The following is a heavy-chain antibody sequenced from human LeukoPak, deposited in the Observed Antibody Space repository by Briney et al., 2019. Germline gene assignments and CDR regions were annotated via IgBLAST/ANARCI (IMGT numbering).Heavy chain of an antibody. J-gene: IGHJ1*01. V-gene: IGHV4-4*07. Sequence: PSETLSLTCSASDGSISTYYWSWIRQPAGKGLEWIGRMYGSGTPNYSPSLNSRVTMSVDTSKRQISLRLSSVTVADTGVYYCARERLYASNWGFQLWGQGALVIVSS. CDR3: ARERLYASNWGFQL. CDR1: DGSISTYY. D-gene: IGHD7-27*01. CDR2: MYGSGTP.